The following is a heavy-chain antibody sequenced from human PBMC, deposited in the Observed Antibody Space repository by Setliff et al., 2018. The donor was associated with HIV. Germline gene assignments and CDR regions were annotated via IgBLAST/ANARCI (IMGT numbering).Heavy chain of an antibody. CDR3: ARDMTYFYDTSGSLGWFDP. D-gene: IGHD3-22*01. J-gene: IGHJ5*02. CDR2: MHYSGTT. CDR1: GGSISSSSYF. Sequence: SETLSLTCTVSGGSISSSSYFWGWIRQPPGKGLEWIGSMHYSGTTYYNLSLKSRVTISVDTSKDQFSLKLRSVTAADTAVYYCARDMTYFYDTSGSLGWFDPWGQGTLVTVSS. V-gene: IGHV4-39*07.